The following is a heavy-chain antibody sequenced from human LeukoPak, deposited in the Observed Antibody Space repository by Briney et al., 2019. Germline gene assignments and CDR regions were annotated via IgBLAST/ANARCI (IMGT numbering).Heavy chain of an antibody. CDR3: ALMLRGVIYHFDS. CDR1: GYTFTGYY. CDR2: INPNSGGT. V-gene: IGHV1-2*02. J-gene: IGHJ4*02. Sequence: GASVKVSCKASGYTFTGYYMHWVRQAPGQGLGWMGWINPNSGGTNYAQKFQGRVTMTRDTSISTAYMELSRLKSDDTAVYYCALMLRGVIYHFDSWGQGTLVTVSP. D-gene: IGHD3-10*01.